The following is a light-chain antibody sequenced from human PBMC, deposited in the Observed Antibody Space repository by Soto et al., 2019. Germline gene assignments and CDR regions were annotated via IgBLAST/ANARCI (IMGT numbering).Light chain of an antibody. V-gene: IGKV3-20*01. CDR3: QQYGSSPTT. CDR2: DAS. J-gene: IGKJ1*01. Sequence: ELVLTQSPATLSVSPGERATLSCRASQGVGSTLAWYQQEPGQAPRLLIYDASFRATGIPDRFSGSGSGTDFTLTISRLEPEDFAVYYCQQYGSSPTTFGQGTKVEIK. CDR1: QGVGST.